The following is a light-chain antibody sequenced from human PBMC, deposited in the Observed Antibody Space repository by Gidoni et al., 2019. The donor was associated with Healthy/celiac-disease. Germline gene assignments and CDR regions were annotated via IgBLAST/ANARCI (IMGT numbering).Light chain of an antibody. V-gene: IGLV1-40*01. CDR2: GNS. CDR1: SSNIGAGYD. J-gene: IGLJ1*01. CDR3: QSYDSSLSVRYV. Sequence: QSVLPQPPSVSGAPGQRVTISCTGSSSNIGAGYDVHWYHQLPGTAPKLLIYGNSNRPSGVPDRFSGSKSGTSASLAITGLQAEDEADYYCQSYDSSLSVRYVFGTGTKVTVL.